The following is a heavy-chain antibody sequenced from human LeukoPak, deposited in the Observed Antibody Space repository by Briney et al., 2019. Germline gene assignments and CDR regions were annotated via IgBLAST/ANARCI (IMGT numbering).Heavy chain of an antibody. V-gene: IGHV4-4*07. J-gene: IGHJ4*02. D-gene: IGHD3-10*01. CDR1: GGSISSYY. CDR2: IYTSGTT. Sequence: PSETLSLTCTVSGGSISSYYWSWIRQPAGKGLEWIGRIYTSGTTNYNPSLKSRVTMSLDTSKNQFSLKLNSVTAADTAVYYCARGYGSGNYDYWGQGTLVTVSS. CDR3: ARGYGSGNYDY.